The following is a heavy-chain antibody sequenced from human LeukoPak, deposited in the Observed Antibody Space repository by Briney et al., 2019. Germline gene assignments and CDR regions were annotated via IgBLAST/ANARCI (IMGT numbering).Heavy chain of an antibody. Sequence: PGGSLRLSCAASGFTFSGNAMNWVRQAPGKGLEWVSCIESDNTPHYTVSVKGRFTISRDNSKNTLYLQMNSLRAEDTARYYCAKDLHNCSAIDWCGQGALGTV. V-gene: IGHV3-23*01. CDR1: GFTFSGNA. CDR3: AKDLHNCSAIDW. CDR2: IESDNTP. D-gene: IGHD2-15*01. J-gene: IGHJ4*02.